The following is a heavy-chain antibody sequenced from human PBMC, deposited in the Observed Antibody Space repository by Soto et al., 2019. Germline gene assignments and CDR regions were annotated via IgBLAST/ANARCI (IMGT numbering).Heavy chain of an antibody. CDR3: GRLARGAAGGTF. D-gene: IGHD6-13*01. CDR2: RKQDGSEK. Sequence: PGGSLRLSCVASGFTFSSYYMMWARQVPGRGLEWLAKRKQDGSEKSYVDSVRGRFTTSRDNAKESVYLQMDSLRADDTAVYFCGRLARGAAGGTFWGQGTLVTVSS. CDR1: GFTFSSYY. J-gene: IGHJ4*02. V-gene: IGHV3-7*03.